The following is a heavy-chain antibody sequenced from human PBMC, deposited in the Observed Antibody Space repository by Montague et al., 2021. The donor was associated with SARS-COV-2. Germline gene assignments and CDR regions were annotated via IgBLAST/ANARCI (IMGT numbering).Heavy chain of an antibody. CDR1: GGSISSYY. CDR2: FPYSGGT. J-gene: IGHJ6*02. D-gene: IGHD2-2*01. V-gene: IGHV4-59*01. CDR3: ANFRRTQLLFGTLYYGMDV. Sequence: SETLSLTCTVSGGSISSYYWSWIRQPPGRGLQWIGYFPYSGGTNYNPSLKIRVPISVDTSKNHFTLRPSSVTAADAAVYYCANFRRTQLLFGTLYYGMDVWGQGTTVTVSS.